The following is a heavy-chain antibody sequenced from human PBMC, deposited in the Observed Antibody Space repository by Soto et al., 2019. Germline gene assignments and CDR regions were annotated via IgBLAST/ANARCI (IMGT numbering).Heavy chain of an antibody. CDR1: GGSVISSSYY. CDR2: VYYSGST. Sequence: SETLSLTCTVSGGSVISSSYYWGWVRQPPGKGLEWIGSVYYSGSTYYNPSLESRVTISVDKSKNQFSLKLMSLSAADTAVYYCGRLEGLATISYYFDYWGQGALVTVSA. V-gene: IGHV4-39*01. D-gene: IGHD3-9*01. CDR3: GRLEGLATISYYFDY. J-gene: IGHJ4*02.